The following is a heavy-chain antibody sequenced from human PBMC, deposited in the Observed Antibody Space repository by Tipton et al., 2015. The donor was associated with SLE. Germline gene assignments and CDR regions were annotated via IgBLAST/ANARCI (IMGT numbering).Heavy chain of an antibody. CDR1: GFIFRSHA. V-gene: IGHV3-30*04. J-gene: IGHJ4*02. CDR2: ISFDGSNT. D-gene: IGHD5-24*01. CDR3: VGDAADGYNSIWDY. Sequence: SLRLSCAASGFIFRSHAMRWVRQAPGKGLEWVAVISFDGSNTHYADSVKGRFTISRDNSKNTLYLQMNSLSAEDAAVYYCVGDAADGYNSIWDYWGQGTLVTVSS.